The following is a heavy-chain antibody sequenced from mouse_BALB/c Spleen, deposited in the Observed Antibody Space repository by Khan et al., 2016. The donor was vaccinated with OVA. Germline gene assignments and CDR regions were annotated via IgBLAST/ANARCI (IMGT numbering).Heavy chain of an antibody. CDR3: ARGDGYYVYFAY. Sequence: QVQLKESGPELVKPGASVKMSCKASGYTFTYYVITWVKQRTGQGLEWIGEIYPGSDNAYYNERFKSKATLTADKSSNTTHMQLSSLTSEDSAVYFCARGDGYYVYFAYWGQGTPLTVSS. J-gene: IGHJ2*01. CDR1: GYTFTYYV. D-gene: IGHD2-3*01. V-gene: IGHV1-77*01. CDR2: IYPGSDNA.